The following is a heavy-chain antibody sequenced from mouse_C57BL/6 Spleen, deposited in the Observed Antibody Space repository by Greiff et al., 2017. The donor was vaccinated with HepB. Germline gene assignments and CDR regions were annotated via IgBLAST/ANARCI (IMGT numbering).Heavy chain of an antibody. CDR3: ARPYYDYDGYYFDY. V-gene: IGHV5-17*01. CDR2: ISSGSSTI. J-gene: IGHJ2*01. D-gene: IGHD2-4*01. CDR1: GFTFSDYG. Sequence: EVQLVESGGGLVKPGGSLKLSCAASGFTFSDYGMNWVRQAPEKGLEWVAYISSGSSTIYYADTVKGRSTISRDNAKNTLFLQMTSLRSEDTAMYYCARPYYDYDGYYFDYWGQGTTLTVSS.